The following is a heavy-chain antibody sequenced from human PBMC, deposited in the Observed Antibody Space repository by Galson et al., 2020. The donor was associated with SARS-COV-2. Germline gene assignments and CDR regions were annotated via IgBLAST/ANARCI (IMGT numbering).Heavy chain of an antibody. Sequence: GGSLRLSCAASGFTFNTSWMSWVRQAPGKGLEWVANIKHDGREKYSVDSVKGRFTISRDNAKNSLYLQMNSLRAEDTAVYYCARRVRRSGSSDFDYWGQGTLVTVSS. CDR2: IKHDGREK. CDR1: GFTFNTSW. CDR3: ARRVRRSGSSDFDY. D-gene: IGHD1-26*01. V-gene: IGHV3-7*01. J-gene: IGHJ4*02.